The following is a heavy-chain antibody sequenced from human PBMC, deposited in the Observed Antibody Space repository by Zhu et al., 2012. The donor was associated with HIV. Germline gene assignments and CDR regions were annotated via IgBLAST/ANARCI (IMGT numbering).Heavy chain of an antibody. D-gene: IGHD3-9*01. J-gene: IGHJ4*02. Sequence: QLVESGGGLVQPGGSLKLSCAASGFTFSDSAIHWVRQASGKGLEWVGRIIAKADNSATTYAASVRGRFTISRDDSKNTAYLQMSSLKIEDTAVYYCTRPALYYDILPGFNDWGQGTLVTAPQ. CDR2: IIAKADNSAT. V-gene: IGHV3-73*02. CDR1: GFTFSDSA. CDR3: TRPALYYDILPGFND.